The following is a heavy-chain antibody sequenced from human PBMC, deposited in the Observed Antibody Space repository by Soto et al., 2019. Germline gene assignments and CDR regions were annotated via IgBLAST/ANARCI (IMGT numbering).Heavy chain of an antibody. Sequence: ASVKVSCKASGYTFTSYDINWVRQATGQGLEWMGWMNPNSGNTGYAQKFQGRVTMTRNTSISTAYMELSSLRSEDTAVYYCVRSGAIVAYYYYYMDVWGKGTTVTVSS. CDR3: VRSGAIVAYYYYYMDV. D-gene: IGHD2-15*01. V-gene: IGHV1-8*01. J-gene: IGHJ6*03. CDR2: MNPNSGNT. CDR1: GYTFTSYD.